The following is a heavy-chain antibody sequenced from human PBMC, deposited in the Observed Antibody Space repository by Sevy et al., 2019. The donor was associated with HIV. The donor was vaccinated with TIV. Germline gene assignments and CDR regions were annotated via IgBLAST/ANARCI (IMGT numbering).Heavy chain of an antibody. CDR1: ELSXXXYW. Sequence: GGSLRLSCEASELSXXXYWMSWVRQAPGKGLEWVGHIKSESDGGTTDFATPVKGRFIISRDDSKNTLYLQMNSLKTGDTALXYCTXRXXXFWGRGTLVTVSS. J-gene: IGHJ4*02. CDR2: IKSESDGGTT. V-gene: IGHV3-15*01. CDR3: TXRXXXF.